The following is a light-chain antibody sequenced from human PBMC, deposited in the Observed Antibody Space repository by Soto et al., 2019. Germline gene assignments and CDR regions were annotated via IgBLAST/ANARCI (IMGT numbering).Light chain of an antibody. CDR2: DVS. V-gene: IGLV2-14*01. Sequence: QSALTQPASVSGSPGQSITISCTGTSSDVGGYNYVSWYQQHPGKASKLMIYDVSNRPSGVSNLFSGSKSGNTASLTISGLQAEDEADYYCSSYTSSSTRVFGGGTKVTVL. CDR3: SSYTSSSTRV. J-gene: IGLJ3*02. CDR1: SSDVGGYNY.